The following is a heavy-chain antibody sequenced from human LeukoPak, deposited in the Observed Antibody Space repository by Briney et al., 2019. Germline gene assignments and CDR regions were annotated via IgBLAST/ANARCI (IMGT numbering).Heavy chain of an antibody. J-gene: IGHJ4*02. D-gene: IGHD2-21*02. CDR1: NYSISSGYY. CDR2: ISHGGST. CDR3: ARDLASCAGDCYSDGFDH. V-gene: IGHV4-38-2*02. Sequence: PSETLSLTCTVSNYSISSGYYWGWIRQSPGKRLEWIGSISHGGSTYYNPSLRSRVIVSVDTSKNHFSLKMNSVTAADTAVYYCARDLASCAGDCYSDGFDHWGQGTLVTVSS.